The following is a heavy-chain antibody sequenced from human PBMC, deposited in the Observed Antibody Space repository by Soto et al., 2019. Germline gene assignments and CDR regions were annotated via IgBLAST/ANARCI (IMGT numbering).Heavy chain of an antibody. J-gene: IGHJ5*02. D-gene: IGHD6-25*01. CDR2: ISYDGSNK. V-gene: IGHV3-30-3*01. Sequence: GGSLRLSCAASGFTFSSHAMHWVRQAPGKGLEWVAVISYDGSNKYYADSVKGRFTISRDNAKNSLYLQMHSLRDEDTAVYYCARGGGFSKFDPWGQGTLVTVSS. CDR3: ARGGGFSKFDP. CDR1: GFTFSSHA.